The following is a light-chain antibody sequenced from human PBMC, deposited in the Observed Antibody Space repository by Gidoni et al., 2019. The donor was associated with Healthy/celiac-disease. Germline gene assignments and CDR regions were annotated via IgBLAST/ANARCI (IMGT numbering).Light chain of an antibody. V-gene: IGLV2-14*01. J-gene: IGLJ1*01. Sequence: QSALTQPASVSGSPGQSITISCTGHSRDVGGYNYVPWYQQHPGKAPKLMIYDVSNRPSGVSNRFSGSKSGNTASLTISGLQAEDEADYYCSSYTSSSTYVFGTGTKVTVL. CDR3: SSYTSSSTYV. CDR2: DVS. CDR1: SRDVGGYNY.